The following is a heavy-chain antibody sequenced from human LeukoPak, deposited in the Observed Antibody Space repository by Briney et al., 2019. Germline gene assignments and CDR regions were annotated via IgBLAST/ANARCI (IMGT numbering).Heavy chain of an antibody. CDR1: GFTVSSNY. V-gene: IGHV3-53*01. J-gene: IGHJ4*02. Sequence: GGSLRLSCAAAGFTVSSNYMSWVRQAPGKGLDWVSVIYSGGSTYYADSVKGRFTISRDNSKNTLYLQMNSLRAEDTAVYYCARGMAVAGTNYFDYWGQGTLVTVSS. CDR3: ARGMAVAGTNYFDY. CDR2: IYSGGST. D-gene: IGHD6-19*01.